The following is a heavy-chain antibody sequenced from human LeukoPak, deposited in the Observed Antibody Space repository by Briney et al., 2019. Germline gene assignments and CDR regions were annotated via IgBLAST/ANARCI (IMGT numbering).Heavy chain of an antibody. J-gene: IGHJ4*02. D-gene: IGHD1-26*01. V-gene: IGHV3-49*04. CDR3: TREVERGGSYWGRDS. CDR2: ITSKAYGGTT. CDR1: GFNFEDYA. Sequence: GGSLRLSCATSGFNFEDYAINWVRQAPGQGLEWIGLITSKAYGGTTELAASVKGRFSISRDESKPIAYLQMNSLKIEDTGVYYCTREVERGGSYWGRDSWGQGTQVTVSS.